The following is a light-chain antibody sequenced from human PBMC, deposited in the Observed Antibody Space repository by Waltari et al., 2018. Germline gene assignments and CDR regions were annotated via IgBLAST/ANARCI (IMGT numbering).Light chain of an antibody. CDR2: SND. V-gene: IGLV1-44*01. J-gene: IGLJ3*02. Sequence: SVLTQPPSASGTPGQRVTISCSGSSSNVRSGLVNWYKPLPRTAPKLLIHSNDQRPSGFPDRFSGSRSGTSASLAISGLQSEDEADYYCAAWDVNLNGVLFGGGTKLTVL. CDR3: AAWDVNLNGVL. CDR1: SSNVRSGL.